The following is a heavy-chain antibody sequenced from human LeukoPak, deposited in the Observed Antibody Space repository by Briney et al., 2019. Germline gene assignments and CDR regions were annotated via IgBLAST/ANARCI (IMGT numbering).Heavy chain of an antibody. CDR3: ARDRRGYSAYDGEGFDY. D-gene: IGHD5-12*01. V-gene: IGHV1-18*04. Sequence: ASAKVSCKASGYIFANYGFSWVRQAPGQGLEWMGWISADNHNTKYAQKFQDRVTMTDDRSTSTVYMELRSLRSDDTAVYYCARDRRGYSAYDGEGFDYWGQGTLVTVSS. J-gene: IGHJ4*02. CDR1: GYIFANYG. CDR2: ISADNHNT.